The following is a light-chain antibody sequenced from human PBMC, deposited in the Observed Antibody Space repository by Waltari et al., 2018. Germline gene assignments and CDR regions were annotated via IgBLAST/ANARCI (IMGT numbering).Light chain of an antibody. CDR2: TND. CDR1: SSNIGSNY. CDR3: AAWDDTLSAVV. V-gene: IGLV1-47*02. Sequence: QSVLTQPPSTSGTPGQRVTISCSGSSSNIGSNYVYWYQHLPGPAPKLLSYTNDPRPPGVPDRFSGSKSGTSASLAISGLQSDDESDYFCAAWDDTLSAVVFGGGTKLTVL. J-gene: IGLJ2*01.